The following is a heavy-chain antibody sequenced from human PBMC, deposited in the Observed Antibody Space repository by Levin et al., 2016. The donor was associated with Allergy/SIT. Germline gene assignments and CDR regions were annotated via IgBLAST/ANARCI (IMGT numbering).Heavy chain of an antibody. J-gene: IGHJ4*02. D-gene: IGHD3-3*01. V-gene: IGHV4-34*01. Sequence: WIRQPPGKGLEWIGEINHSGSTNYNPSLKSRVTISVDTSKNQFSLKLSSVTAADTAVYYCARGTTYYDFWSGYYKYYFDYWGQGTLVTVSS. CDR2: INHSGST. CDR3: ARGTTYYDFWSGYYKYYFDY.